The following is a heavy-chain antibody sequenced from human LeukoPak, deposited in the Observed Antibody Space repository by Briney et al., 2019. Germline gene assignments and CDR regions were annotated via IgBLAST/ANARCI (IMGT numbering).Heavy chain of an antibody. CDR1: GGSFSGYY. V-gene: IGHV4-34*01. D-gene: IGHD6-19*01. Sequence: PSEALSLTCAVYGGSFSGYYWSWIRQPPGKGLEWIGEINHSGSTNYNPSLKSRVTISVDTSKNQFSLKLSSVTAADTAVYYCARVRYSSGEDYWGQGTLVTVSS. CDR2: INHSGST. CDR3: ARVRYSSGEDY. J-gene: IGHJ4*02.